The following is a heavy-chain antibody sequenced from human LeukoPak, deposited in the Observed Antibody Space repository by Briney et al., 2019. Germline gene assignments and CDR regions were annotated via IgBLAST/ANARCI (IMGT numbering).Heavy chain of an antibody. Sequence: SETLSFTCIVSGYSISSGYYWGWIRQPPGKGLEWIGSIYSGSTYYNPSLKSRVTISVDTSKNQFSLKLSSVTAADTAVYYCARAPNAGGNGAFDIWGQGTMVTVSS. CDR2: IYSGST. D-gene: IGHD4-23*01. CDR1: GYSISSGYY. V-gene: IGHV4-38-2*02. J-gene: IGHJ3*02. CDR3: ARAPNAGGNGAFDI.